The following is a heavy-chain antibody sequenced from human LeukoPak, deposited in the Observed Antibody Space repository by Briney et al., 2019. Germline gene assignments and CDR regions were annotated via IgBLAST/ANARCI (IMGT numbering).Heavy chain of an antibody. CDR2: FDPEDGET. D-gene: IGHD3-22*01. CDR1: GYTLTELS. CDR3: ARGSPPRRNYDSSGYYSYYFDY. V-gene: IGHV1-24*01. J-gene: IGHJ4*02. Sequence: GASVKVSCKVSGYTLTELSMHWVRQAPGKGLEWMGGFDPEDGETIYAQKFQGRVTMTRNTSISTAYMELSSLRSDDTAVYYCARGSPPRRNYDSSGYYSYYFDYWGQGTLVTVSS.